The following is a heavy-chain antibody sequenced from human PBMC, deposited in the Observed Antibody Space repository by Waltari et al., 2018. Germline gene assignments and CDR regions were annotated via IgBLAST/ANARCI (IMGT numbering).Heavy chain of an antibody. CDR1: GYTFTGDY. Sequence: QVQLLQSGAEVKKPGASVKVSCRASGYTFTGDYIHWVRQAPGHGLEWMGWININTGGAKYTQKFQGRVTMTRDTSIGTSYMDLNNLKSYDTAVYFCARDGNLDMTTISYFDYWGQGTLVTVFS. D-gene: IGHD4-4*01. CDR2: ININTGGA. J-gene: IGHJ4*02. CDR3: ARDGNLDMTTISYFDY. V-gene: IGHV1-2*02.